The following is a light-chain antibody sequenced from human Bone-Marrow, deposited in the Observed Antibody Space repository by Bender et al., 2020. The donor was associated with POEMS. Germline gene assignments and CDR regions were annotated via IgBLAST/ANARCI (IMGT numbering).Light chain of an antibody. V-gene: IGLV2-8*01. CDR2: EVS. Sequence: QSALTQPPSASGSPGQSVTISCTGTSNDVGGYNSVSWYQQHPGNAPKLMIYEVSKRPSGVPDRFSGSKSGNTASLTISGLQAEDEADYYCCSYAGSSTTVFGGGTKLTVL. CDR1: SNDVGGYNS. J-gene: IGLJ3*02. CDR3: CSYAGSSTTV.